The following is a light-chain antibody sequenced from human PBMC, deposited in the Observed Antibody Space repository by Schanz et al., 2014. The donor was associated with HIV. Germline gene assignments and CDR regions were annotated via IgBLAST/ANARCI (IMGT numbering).Light chain of an antibody. J-gene: IGLJ3*02. CDR3: TSSTTDNTL. Sequence: QSALTQPPSASGSPGQSVAISCTGTSSDVGGYNYVSWYQQHPGKAPKLMIYDVTKRPSGVPDRFSGSKSGNTASLTISGVQPEDEGHYYCTSSTTDNTLFGDGTKVTVL. CDR1: SSDVGGYNY. V-gene: IGLV2-8*01. CDR2: DVT.